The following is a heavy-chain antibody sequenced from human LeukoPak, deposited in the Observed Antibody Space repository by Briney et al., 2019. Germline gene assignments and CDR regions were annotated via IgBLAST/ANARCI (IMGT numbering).Heavy chain of an antibody. V-gene: IGHV3-53*01. J-gene: IGHJ4*02. D-gene: IGHD2-2*01. CDR2: IYSGGST. Sequence: GGSLRLSCAASGFIVNSNYMTWVRHAPGKGLEWVSIIYSGGSTYYADSVKGRFTISRDNSKNTVYLQMNSLRAEDTAVYYCATIRTGGYWGQGTLVTVSS. CDR1: GFIVNSNY. CDR3: ATIRTGGY.